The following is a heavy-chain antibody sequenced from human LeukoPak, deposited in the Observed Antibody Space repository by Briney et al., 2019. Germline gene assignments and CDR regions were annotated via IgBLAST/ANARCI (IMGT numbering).Heavy chain of an antibody. D-gene: IGHD6-13*01. CDR1: GYTFTGYY. CDR3: ASSSSWYSAFDF. J-gene: IGHJ3*01. CDR2: INPNSGGT. Sequence: ASVKVSCKASGYTFTGYYMHWVRQAPGQGLEWMEWINPNSGGTNYPQKFQGRVTMTRDTSISTAYMELSRLRSDDTAVYYCASSSSWYSAFDFWGQGTMVTVSS. V-gene: IGHV1-2*02.